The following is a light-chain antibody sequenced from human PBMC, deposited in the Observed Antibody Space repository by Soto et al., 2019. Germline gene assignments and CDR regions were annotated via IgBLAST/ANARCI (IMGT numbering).Light chain of an antibody. CDR3: SSYTSSSTLYV. Sequence: QSVLTQPASVSGFPGQSITISCTGTSSEVGGYNYVSWYQQHPGKAPKLMIYDVSNRPSGVSNRFSGSKSGNTASLTISGLQAEDEADYYCSSYTSSSTLYVFGTGTKVTVL. J-gene: IGLJ1*01. CDR2: DVS. V-gene: IGLV2-14*01. CDR1: SSEVGGYNY.